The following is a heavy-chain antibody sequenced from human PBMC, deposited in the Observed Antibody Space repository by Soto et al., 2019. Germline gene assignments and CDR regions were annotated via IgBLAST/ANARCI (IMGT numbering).Heavy chain of an antibody. V-gene: IGHV1-69*06. J-gene: IGHJ5*02. CDR1: GGTFSSYA. Sequence: SVKVSCKASGGTFSSYAISWVRQAPGQGLEWMGGIIPIFGTANYAQKFQGRVTITADKSTSTAYMELSSLRSEDTAVYYCARDKASQGYSSSWRWNWFDPWGQGTLVTVSS. CDR3: ARDKASQGYSSSWRWNWFDP. D-gene: IGHD6-13*01. CDR2: IIPIFGTA.